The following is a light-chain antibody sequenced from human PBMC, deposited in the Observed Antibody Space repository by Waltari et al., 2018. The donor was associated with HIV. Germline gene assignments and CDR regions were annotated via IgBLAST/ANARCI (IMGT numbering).Light chain of an antibody. V-gene: IGLV1-40*01. CDR2: DNT. J-gene: IGLJ2*01. CDR1: HPTIGAGPN. CDR3: QSYDSSLSGVV. Sequence: QSVLRQPPSVSGAPGQRVTISCTGTHPTIGAGPNAHWHQQLPGTAPKLLIYDNTNRPSGVPDRFSGSKSGTSTSLAIAGLQADDEADYYCQSYDSSLSGVVFGGGTRLTVL.